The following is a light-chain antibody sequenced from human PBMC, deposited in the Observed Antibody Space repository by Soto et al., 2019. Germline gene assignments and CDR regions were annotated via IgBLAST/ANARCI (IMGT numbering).Light chain of an antibody. Sequence: EIVMTQAPATLSVSPGERATLSCRASQSVSSNFAWYQQKPGQAPRRLIYGSSTRAPGIPVRFSGSGSGTEFTLTIRRLQYEDFAVYYCQQYNKWPPYTFGQGTKLEIK. CDR2: GSS. J-gene: IGKJ2*01. V-gene: IGKV3-15*01. CDR3: QQYNKWPPYT. CDR1: QSVSSN.